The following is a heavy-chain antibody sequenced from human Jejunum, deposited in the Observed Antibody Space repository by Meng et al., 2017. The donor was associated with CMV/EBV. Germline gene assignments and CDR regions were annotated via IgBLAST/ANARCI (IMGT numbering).Heavy chain of an antibody. CDR1: GFTFRNHA. CDR3: AKNLLSPSSFFDL. Sequence: SGFTFRNHAMSWVRQGPGKGLEWVASISIYGGSTFYADSVKGRFTISRDNSKDTLSLQMNSLRADDTAVYYCAKNLLSPSSFFDLWGRGTLVTVSS. CDR2: ISIYGGST. V-gene: IGHV3-23*01. J-gene: IGHJ4*02. D-gene: IGHD2-2*01.